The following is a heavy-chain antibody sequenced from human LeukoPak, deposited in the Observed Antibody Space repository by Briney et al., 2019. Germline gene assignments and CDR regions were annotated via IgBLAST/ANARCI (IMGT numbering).Heavy chain of an antibody. V-gene: IGHV3-11*01. D-gene: IGHD4-23*01. CDR3: ARDRGNSDPGDWFDS. Sequence: GGSLRLSCAASGFTFSDYYMSWIRQAPGKGLEWVSYISASGSTVYYAASVRGRFTISRDNAKNSLFLQMNSLRAEDTAVYYCARDRGNSDPGDWFDSWGQGTLVTVSS. CDR2: ISASGSTV. J-gene: IGHJ5*01. CDR1: GFTFSDYY.